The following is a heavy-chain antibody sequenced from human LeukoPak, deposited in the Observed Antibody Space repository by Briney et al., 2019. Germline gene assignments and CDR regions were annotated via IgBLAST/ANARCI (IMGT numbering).Heavy chain of an antibody. Sequence: GGSLRLSCAASGFTVSSNYMSWVRQAPGKGLEWVSLIYSGGSTYYADSVKGRFTISRDNSKNTLYLQMNSLRAEDTAVYYCARGVSYYYDSSGYPYCFDYWGQGTLVTVSS. CDR3: ARGVSYYYDSSGYPYCFDY. V-gene: IGHV3-53*01. D-gene: IGHD3-22*01. CDR1: GFTVSSNY. J-gene: IGHJ4*02. CDR2: IYSGGST.